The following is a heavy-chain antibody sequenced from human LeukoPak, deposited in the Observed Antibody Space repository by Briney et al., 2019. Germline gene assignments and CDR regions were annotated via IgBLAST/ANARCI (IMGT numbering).Heavy chain of an antibody. CDR3: ARHRYYYDSSGYYYQP. CDR1: VDSISSYY. CDR2: IYYSGST. J-gene: IGHJ5*02. D-gene: IGHD3-22*01. V-gene: IGHV4-59*01. Sequence: SETLSLTCTVSVDSISSYYWSWIRQPPGKGLEWIGHIYYSGSTNYNPSLKSRVTISVDTSKIQFCLRLSSVTAADTAVYYCARHRYYYDSSGYYYQPWGQGTLVTVSS.